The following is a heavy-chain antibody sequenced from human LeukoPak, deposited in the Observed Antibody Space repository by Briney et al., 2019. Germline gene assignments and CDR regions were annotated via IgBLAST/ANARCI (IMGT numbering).Heavy chain of an antibody. CDR2: IKKDGSEI. D-gene: IGHD3-3*01. V-gene: IGHV3-7*01. CDR3: ARATHWSGWVYDY. Sequence: GGSLRLSCEASGFTFSNYWMTWVRQAPGKGLEWVANIKKDGSEIYYVDSAKGRFTISRDNAKNALYLQMNSLRAEDTAVYYCARATHWSGWVYDYWGQGSLVTVSS. CDR1: GFTFSNYW. J-gene: IGHJ4*02.